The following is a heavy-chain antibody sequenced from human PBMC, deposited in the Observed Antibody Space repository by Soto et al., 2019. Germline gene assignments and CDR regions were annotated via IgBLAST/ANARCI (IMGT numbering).Heavy chain of an antibody. V-gene: IGHV4-38-2*01. J-gene: IGHJ3*02. CDR1: ASSISSAYF. CDR3: ARTWLAGGTPADAFDI. D-gene: IGHD2-15*01. Sequence: KPSETLSLTCAVSASSISSAYFWGWIRQPPGKGLEWIATIFHTGGTYYNPSLKSRVTISVDTSNNQFSLRLSSVTAADTALYFCARTWLAGGTPADAFDIWGQGTMVTVSS. CDR2: IFHTGGT.